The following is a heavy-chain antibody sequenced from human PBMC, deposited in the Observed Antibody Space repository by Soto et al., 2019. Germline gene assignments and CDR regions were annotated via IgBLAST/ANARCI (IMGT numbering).Heavy chain of an antibody. V-gene: IGHV4-31*01. J-gene: IGHJ4*02. D-gene: IGHD3-10*01. CDR1: GGSISSGGYY. Sequence: QVQLQESGPGLVKPSQTLSLTCTVSGGSISSGGYYWSWIRQHPGKGLEWIGYIYYSGSTYYNPSHRRLFTIAVDTSRIQCSRKLSSVTAADTAVYYCARGLRITMVRGAYFDYWGQGTLVTVSS. CDR2: IYYSGST. CDR3: ARGLRITMVRGAYFDY.